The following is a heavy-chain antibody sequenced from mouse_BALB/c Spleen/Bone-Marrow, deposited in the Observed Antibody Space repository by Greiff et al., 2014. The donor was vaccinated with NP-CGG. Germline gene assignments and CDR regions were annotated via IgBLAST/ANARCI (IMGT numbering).Heavy chain of an antibody. D-gene: IGHD2-2*01. J-gene: IGHJ1*01. CDR1: GFSFNTSG. CDR3: ARDGYYGYFDV. Sequence: VQLQQSGPGLVAPSQSLSIICTVSGFSFNTSGVHWVRQPPGKGLEWLGLIWADGSTNYNSALMSRLSISKDNSKSQVFLKMNSLQTDDTAMYYCARDGYYGYFDVWGAGTTVTVSS. V-gene: IGHV2-9*02. CDR2: IWADGST.